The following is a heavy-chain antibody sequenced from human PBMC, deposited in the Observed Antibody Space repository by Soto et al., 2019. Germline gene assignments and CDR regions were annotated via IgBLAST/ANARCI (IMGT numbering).Heavy chain of an antibody. CDR1: GGSIGSSSDY. CDR2: IYYSGST. V-gene: IGHV4-39*01. D-gene: IGHD3-3*01. J-gene: IGHJ5*02. Sequence: PSETLSLTCTVFGGSIGSSSDYWGWIRKPPGKGLGWIGSIYYSGSTYYNPSLKSRVTISVDTSKNQFSLKLSSVTAADTAVYYCARQSAFWSGYFDPWGQGTLVTVSP. CDR3: ARQSAFWSGYFDP.